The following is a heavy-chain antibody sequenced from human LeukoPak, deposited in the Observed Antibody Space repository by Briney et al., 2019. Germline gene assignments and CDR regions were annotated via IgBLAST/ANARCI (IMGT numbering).Heavy chain of an antibody. CDR2: ISGSGGST. D-gene: IGHD3-22*01. CDR1: GFTFSSYA. J-gene: IGHJ4*02. V-gene: IGHV3-23*01. CDR3: AKDFSYYYDSSGYFSDY. Sequence: PGGSLRLSCAASGFTFSSYAMSWVRQAPGKGLEWVSAISGSGGSTYYADSVKGRFTISRDNSKNTLYLQMNSLRAEDTAVYYCAKDFSYYYDSSGYFSDYWGRGTLVTVSS.